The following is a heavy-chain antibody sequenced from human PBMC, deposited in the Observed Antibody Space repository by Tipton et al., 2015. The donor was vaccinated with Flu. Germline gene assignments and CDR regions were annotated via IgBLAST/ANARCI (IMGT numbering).Heavy chain of an antibody. Sequence: SLRLSCAASGFTFSSYGMHWVRQAPGKGLEWVAVISYDGSNKYYADSVKGRFTISRDNSKNTLYLQMNSLRAEDTAVYYCAKHLTDWGQGTLVTVSS. CDR3: AKHLTD. J-gene: IGHJ4*02. CDR1: GFTFSSYG. V-gene: IGHV3-30*18. CDR2: ISYDGSNK. D-gene: IGHD3-9*01.